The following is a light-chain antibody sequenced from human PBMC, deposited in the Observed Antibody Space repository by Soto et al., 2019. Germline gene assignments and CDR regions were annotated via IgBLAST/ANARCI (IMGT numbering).Light chain of an antibody. V-gene: IGLV2-14*01. J-gene: IGLJ1*01. CDR3: SSYTSSSTDV. Sequence: QSVLTQPASVSGSPGQSITISCTGTSSDVGGYNYVSWYQQHPGKAPKLMIYDVSNRPSGVSNRFSGSKSGNTASLTISWLQAEDEADYYCSSYTSSSTDVFGTGTKVTVL. CDR2: DVS. CDR1: SSDVGGYNY.